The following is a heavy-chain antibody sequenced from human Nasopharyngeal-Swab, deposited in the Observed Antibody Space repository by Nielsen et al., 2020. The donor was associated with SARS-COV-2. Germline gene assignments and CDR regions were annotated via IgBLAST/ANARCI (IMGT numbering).Heavy chain of an antibody. J-gene: IGHJ6*02. V-gene: IGHV3-49*04. CDR2: IRSKAHGGTT. CDR1: GFTFGDYT. Sequence: GESLKISCSSSGFTFGDYTMSWVRQAPGKGLEWVGFIRSKAHGGTTEYAASLKGRFTISRDDSRSIAYLQLNSLKIEDTAEYYCTRDHWRSYFYYYGMDVWGQGTTVTVSS. CDR3: TRDHWRSYFYYYGMDV.